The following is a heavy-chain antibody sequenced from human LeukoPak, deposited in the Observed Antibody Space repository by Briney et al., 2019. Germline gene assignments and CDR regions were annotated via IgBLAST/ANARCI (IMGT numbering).Heavy chain of an antibody. CDR2: ICGSAIST. D-gene: IGHD2-2*01. CDR1: GFTFSIYA. J-gene: IGHJ4*02. CDR3: AKGSRYCSSTSCSNFDY. Sequence: GGSLRLSCAASGFTFSIYAMSWVRQAPGEGLEWVSAICGSAISTYYADSVKCRVTISTTNSKNTPQLQMNSPTAEDTAVYYCAKGSRYCSSTSCSNFDYWGQGTLVTVSS. V-gene: IGHV3-23*01.